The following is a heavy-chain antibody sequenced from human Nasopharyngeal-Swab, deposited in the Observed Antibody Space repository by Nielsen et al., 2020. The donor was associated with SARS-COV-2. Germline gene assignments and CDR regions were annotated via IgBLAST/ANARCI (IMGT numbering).Heavy chain of an antibody. CDR1: GFTVSSNY. V-gene: IGHV3-66*01. CDR2: IYSGGST. J-gene: IGHJ4*02. Sequence: GESLKISCAASGFTVSSNYMSWVRQAPGKGLEWVSVIYSGGSTYYADSVKGRFTISRDNSKNTLYLQMNSRRAEDTAVYYCARVVATKGADYWGQGTLVTVSS. D-gene: IGHD5-12*01. CDR3: ARVVATKGADY.